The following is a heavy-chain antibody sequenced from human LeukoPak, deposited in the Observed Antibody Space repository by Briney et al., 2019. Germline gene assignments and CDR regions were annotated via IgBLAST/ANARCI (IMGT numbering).Heavy chain of an antibody. V-gene: IGHV5-51*01. D-gene: IGHD3-10*01. Sequence: GESLKISCKGSGYSFTRYWIGWVRQMPGKGLEWMGIIYPADSDIRYSPSFRGQVTISADKSISTAYLQWSSLKASDTAMYYCARDNYYGSGSPNDAFDIWGQGTMVTVSS. J-gene: IGHJ3*02. CDR2: IYPADSDI. CDR3: ARDNYYGSGSPNDAFDI. CDR1: GYSFTRYW.